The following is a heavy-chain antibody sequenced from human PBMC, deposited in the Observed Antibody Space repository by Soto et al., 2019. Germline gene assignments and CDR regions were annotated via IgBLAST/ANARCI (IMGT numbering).Heavy chain of an antibody. D-gene: IGHD3-10*01. J-gene: IGHJ6*02. V-gene: IGHV4-39*01. CDR1: GGSISSSSYY. Sequence: PSETLSLTCTVSGGSISSSSYYWGWIRQPPGKGLEWIGSIYYSGSTYYNPSLKSRVTISVDTSKNQFSLKLSSVTAADTAVYYCATPARGSGSYYFNYYGMDVWGQGTTVTVSS. CDR2: IYYSGST. CDR3: ATPARGSGSYYFNYYGMDV.